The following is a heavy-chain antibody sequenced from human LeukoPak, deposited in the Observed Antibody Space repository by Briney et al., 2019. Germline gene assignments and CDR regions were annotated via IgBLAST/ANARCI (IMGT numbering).Heavy chain of an antibody. V-gene: IGHV4-61*02. CDR2: IYTSGST. CDR3: ARARVGSGYFNYYFDY. CDR1: GGSISSGSYY. D-gene: IGHD3-3*01. Sequence: SQTLSLTCTVSGGSISSGSYYWSWIRQPAGKGLEWIGRIYTSGSTNYNPSLKSRVTISVDTSKNQFSLKLSSVTAAGTAVYYCARARVGSGYFNYYFDYWGQGTLVTVSS. J-gene: IGHJ4*02.